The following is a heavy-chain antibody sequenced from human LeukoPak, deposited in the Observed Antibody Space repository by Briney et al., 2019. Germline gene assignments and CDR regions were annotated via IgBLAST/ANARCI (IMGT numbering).Heavy chain of an antibody. CDR1: GVTFSSYA. CDR2: ISTSSSYI. J-gene: IGHJ4*02. V-gene: IGHV3-21*01. Sequence: PGGSLRLSCAASGVTFSSYAMSWVRQAPGKGLEWISCISTSSSYIYYADSLKGRFTISRDNAKNSLYLQMNSLRVEDTAVYHCARTRTGRDGYNFNFDYWGQGTLVTVSS. D-gene: IGHD5-24*01. CDR3: ARTRTGRDGYNFNFDY.